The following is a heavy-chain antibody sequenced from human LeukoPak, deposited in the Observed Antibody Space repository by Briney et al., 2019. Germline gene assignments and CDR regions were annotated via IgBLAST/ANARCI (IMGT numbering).Heavy chain of an antibody. CDR2: TYFRSKWYN. Sequence: SQTLSLTCAISGDSVSSNSAAWNWIRQSPSRGLEWLGRTYFRSKWYNDYAVSVKSRITINPDTSKNQFSLQLNSVTPEDTAVYYCARGRGHSGSLLVDDAFDIWGQGTMVTVSS. CDR3: ARGRGHSGSLLVDDAFDI. CDR1: GDSVSSNSAA. V-gene: IGHV6-1*01. D-gene: IGHD1-26*01. J-gene: IGHJ3*02.